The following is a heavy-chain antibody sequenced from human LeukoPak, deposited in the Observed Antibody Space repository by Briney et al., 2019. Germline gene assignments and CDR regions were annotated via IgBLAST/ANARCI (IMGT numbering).Heavy chain of an antibody. Sequence: SETLSLTCADYGGSFSGYYWRWIRQPPGTGLEWIGSIYYSGSPYYNPSLKSRVTISVDTSKKQFSLKLSSVTAADTAVYYCARHAGFITLVRGVINNNWYDPWGEGTLLTVTS. CDR1: GGSFSGYY. D-gene: IGHD3-10*01. CDR3: ARHAGFITLVRGVINNNWYDP. V-gene: IGHV4-34*01. J-gene: IGHJ5*02. CDR2: IYYSGSP.